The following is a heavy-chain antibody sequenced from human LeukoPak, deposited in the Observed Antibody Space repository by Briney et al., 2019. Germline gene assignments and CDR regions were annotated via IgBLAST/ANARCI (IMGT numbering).Heavy chain of an antibody. Sequence: GGSLRLSCAASGFTFSNYAMSWVRQAPGKGLDWVSGITGSGGSTNYADSVKGRFTISRDNSKNTLYLQMSSLRAEDTAVYYCTGGGWSTDAFDIWGQGTMVTVSS. CDR1: GFTFSNYA. CDR2: ITGSGGST. D-gene: IGHD6-19*01. J-gene: IGHJ3*02. CDR3: TGGGWSTDAFDI. V-gene: IGHV3-23*01.